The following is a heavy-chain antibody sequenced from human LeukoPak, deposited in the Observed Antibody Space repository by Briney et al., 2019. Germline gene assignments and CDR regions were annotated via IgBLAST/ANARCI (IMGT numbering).Heavy chain of an antibody. J-gene: IGHJ4*02. CDR2: INPNSAAS. CDR1: GGTFSSYA. D-gene: IGHD3-10*01. V-gene: IGHV1-2*06. Sequence: ASVKVSCKASGGTFSSYAISWVRQAPGQGREWMGQINPNSAASHYAQKFQDRVTMTSDTSINMAYMELRSLRSDDTAVYYCARDFYGSRPGAFDYWGQGTLITVSS. CDR3: ARDFYGSRPGAFDY.